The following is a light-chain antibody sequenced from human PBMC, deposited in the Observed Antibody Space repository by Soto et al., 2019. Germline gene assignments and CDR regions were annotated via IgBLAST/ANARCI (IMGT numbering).Light chain of an antibody. CDR1: QSVTSNF. CDR3: QQYGSLPWT. Sequence: EIVLTQSPGTLSVSPGERATLSCRGSQSVTSNFLAWYQQKPGQSPRLLISAASTRASDVPDRFSGSGSGTDFTLTITRLEPEGFAVYYCQQYGSLPWTFGQGTKVE. J-gene: IGKJ1*01. CDR2: AAS. V-gene: IGKV3-20*01.